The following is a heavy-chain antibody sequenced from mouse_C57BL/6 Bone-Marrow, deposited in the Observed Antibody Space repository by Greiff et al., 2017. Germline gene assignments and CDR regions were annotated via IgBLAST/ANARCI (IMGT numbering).Heavy chain of an antibody. V-gene: IGHV1-52*01. CDR3: ARLDYYGSCFDY. D-gene: IGHD1-1*01. Sequence: QVQLQQPGAELVRPGSSVKLSCKASGYTFTSYWMHWVKQRPIQGLEWIGNIDPSDSETHYNQKFKDKATLTVDKSSSTAYMPLSSLTSEDSAVYYCARLDYYGSCFDYWGQGTTLTVSS. CDR2: IDPSDSET. CDR1: GYTFTSYW. J-gene: IGHJ2*01.